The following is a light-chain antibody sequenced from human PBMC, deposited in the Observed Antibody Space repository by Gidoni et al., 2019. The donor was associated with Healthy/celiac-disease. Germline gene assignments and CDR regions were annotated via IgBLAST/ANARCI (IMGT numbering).Light chain of an antibody. Sequence: DIVMTHSPLSLSVTPGEPASISCRSSQSLLHSNGYNYLDWYLQKPGQSPQLLIYLGSNRASGVPDRFSGRGSGTDFTLKISRVEAEDVGVYYCMQALQTPRTFGQGTKVEIK. J-gene: IGKJ1*01. CDR3: MQALQTPRT. CDR1: QSLLHSNGYNY. V-gene: IGKV2-28*01. CDR2: LGS.